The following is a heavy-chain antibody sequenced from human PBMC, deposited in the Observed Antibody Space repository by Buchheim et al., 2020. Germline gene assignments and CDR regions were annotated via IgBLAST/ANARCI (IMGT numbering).Heavy chain of an antibody. J-gene: IGHJ5*02. CDR3: AKDQLYYYDSSAQFDP. V-gene: IGHV3-23*01. CDR2: ISGSGGST. D-gene: IGHD3-22*01. Sequence: EVQLLESGGGLVQPGGSLRLSCAAFGFTFSSYAMSWVRQAPGKGLEWVSAISGSGGSTYYADSVKGRFPISRDNSQNTLHLQMNSLRAEDTAVYYCAKDQLYYYDSSAQFDPWGQGTL. CDR1: GFTFSSYA.